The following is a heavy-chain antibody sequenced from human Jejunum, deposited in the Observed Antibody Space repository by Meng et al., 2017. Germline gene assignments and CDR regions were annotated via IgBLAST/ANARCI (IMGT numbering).Heavy chain of an antibody. Sequence: SETLSLTFPVSGYSISGGSYCGWIRQSPGSGLGWIGSIYPTESTYYNPSVKSRLTISMDTSKNQFSLKLGSVTAADTAVYYCGRSGASQYYIAYWGQGTLVTVSS. CDR2: IYPTEST. CDR3: GRSGASQYYIAY. D-gene: IGHD5-12*01. CDR1: GYSISGGSY. J-gene: IGHJ4*02. V-gene: IGHV4-38-2*01.